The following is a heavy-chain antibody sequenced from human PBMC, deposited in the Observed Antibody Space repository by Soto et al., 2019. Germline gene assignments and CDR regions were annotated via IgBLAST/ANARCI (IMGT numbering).Heavy chain of an antibody. CDR1: GFTFGDYA. CDR2: LSWNSGSV. V-gene: IGHV3-9*01. J-gene: IGHJ3*02. D-gene: IGHD3-3*01. Sequence: EVLLVESGGGLVQPGRSLRLSCAGSGFTFGDYAMHWVRQAPGKGLEWVSGLSWNSGSVDYADSVKGRFTISRDNAKNSLHLQMNSLRVEDTAMYFFVKDGLLSIFGLVYEGFNIWGQGTMVTVSS. CDR3: VKDGLLSIFGLVYEGFNI.